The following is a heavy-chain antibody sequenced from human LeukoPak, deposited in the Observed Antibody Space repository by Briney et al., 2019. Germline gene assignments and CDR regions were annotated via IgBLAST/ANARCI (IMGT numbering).Heavy chain of an antibody. CDR1: GYAFTTSD. CDR3: NRAWDL. CDR2: LNTDSGDT. V-gene: IGHV1-8*03. Sequence: SVKVSCKASGYAFTTSDITRVRQATGQGLEWMGWLNTDSGDTAYAEKVQVRLTFAGDTSINTAYMELTNMKSEDTAMYNCNRAWDLWGQGTLVTVSS. J-gene: IGHJ5*02.